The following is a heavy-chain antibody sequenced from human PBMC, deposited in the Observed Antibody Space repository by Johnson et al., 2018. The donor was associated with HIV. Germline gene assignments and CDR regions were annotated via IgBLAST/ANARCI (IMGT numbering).Heavy chain of an antibody. CDR2: ASGSGGTT. V-gene: IGHV3-23*04. CDR3: AREAGGGYDSDAFDI. CDR1: GFTFSSYA. Sequence: EVQLVESGGGLVQPGGSLRLSCAASGFTFSSYAMSWVRQAPGKGLEWVSGASGSGGTTYYADAVKGRFTISRDNAKNSLYLQMNSLRAEDTAVYYCAREAGGGYDSDAFDIWGQGTMVTVSS. J-gene: IGHJ3*02. D-gene: IGHD5-12*01.